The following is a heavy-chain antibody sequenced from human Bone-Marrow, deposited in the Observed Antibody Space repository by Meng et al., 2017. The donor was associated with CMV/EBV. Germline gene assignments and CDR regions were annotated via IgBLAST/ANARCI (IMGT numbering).Heavy chain of an antibody. Sequence: GGSLRLSCAASGFTFSSYWMSWVRQAPGKGLEWVANIKQDGSEKYYVDSVKGRFTISRDNAKNSLYLQMNSLRAEDTAVYYCARDSGPDYDILTGYHTDAFDIWGQGTMVTVSS. D-gene: IGHD3-9*01. CDR2: IKQDGSEK. CDR3: ARDSGPDYDILTGYHTDAFDI. J-gene: IGHJ3*02. CDR1: GFTFSSYW. V-gene: IGHV3-7*01.